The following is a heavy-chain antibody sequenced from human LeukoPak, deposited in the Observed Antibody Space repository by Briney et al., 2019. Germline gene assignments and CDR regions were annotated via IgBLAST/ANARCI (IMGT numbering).Heavy chain of an antibody. Sequence: ASVKVSCKASGYTFTSYGISWVRQAPGQGLEWMGWISAYNGNTNYAQKLQGRVTMTTDTSTSTAYMELRSLGSDDTAVYYCARPHYYDSSGYYFRDDAFDIWGQGTMVTVSS. J-gene: IGHJ3*02. CDR3: ARPHYYDSSGYYFRDDAFDI. V-gene: IGHV1-18*01. CDR2: ISAYNGNT. D-gene: IGHD3-22*01. CDR1: GYTFTSYG.